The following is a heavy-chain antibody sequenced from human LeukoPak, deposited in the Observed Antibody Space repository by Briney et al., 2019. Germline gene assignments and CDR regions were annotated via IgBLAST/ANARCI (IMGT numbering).Heavy chain of an antibody. D-gene: IGHD3-10*01. J-gene: IGHJ4*02. V-gene: IGHV3-15*01. CDR3: TTDSGYYGSGTFLVP. CDR2: IKGKTAGGTT. Sequence: PGGSLRLSCAASGFTFSNAWMTWVRQAPGKGLGWVGRIKGKTAGGTTDYPSPVKGRFIISRDDSKNTLYLQMNSLETEDTAVYYCTTDSGYYGSGTFLVPWGQGTLVTVSS. CDR1: GFTFSNAW.